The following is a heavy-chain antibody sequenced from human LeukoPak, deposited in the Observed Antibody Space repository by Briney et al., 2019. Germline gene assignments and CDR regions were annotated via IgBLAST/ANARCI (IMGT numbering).Heavy chain of an antibody. CDR2: IYYTGST. D-gene: IGHD4-17*01. CDR1: GGSILNFY. J-gene: IGHJ5*02. CDR3: ARDRRLRGWFDP. V-gene: IGHV4-59*01. Sequence: PSESLSLTSTVSGGSILNFYWSSIRHSPGQGLEWVGYIYYTGSTNYNPSLKSRVTISVDTSKNQFSLKLSSVTAADTAVYYCARDRRLRGWFDPWGQGTLVTVSS.